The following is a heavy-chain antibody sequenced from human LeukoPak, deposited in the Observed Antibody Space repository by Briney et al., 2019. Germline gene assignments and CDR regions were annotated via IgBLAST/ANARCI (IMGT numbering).Heavy chain of an antibody. CDR2: IYYSGST. Sequence: PSETLSLTCTVSGDSMSSYYWSWIRQPPGKGLEWIGYIYYSGSTNYNPSLKSRVTISVDTSKNQFSLKLSPVTAADTAVYYCARLHDGYRYGADYWGQGTLVTAS. J-gene: IGHJ4*02. CDR1: GDSMSSYY. D-gene: IGHD5-18*01. V-gene: IGHV4-59*08. CDR3: ARLHDGYRYGADY.